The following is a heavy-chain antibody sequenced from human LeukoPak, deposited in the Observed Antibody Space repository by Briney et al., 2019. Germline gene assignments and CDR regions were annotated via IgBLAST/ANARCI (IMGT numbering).Heavy chain of an antibody. Sequence: PGGSLRLSCAASGFTFSSYSMNWVRQAPGKGLEWVSSISSSSSYIYYADSVKGRFTISRDNAKNSLYLQMNSLRAEDMALYYCAKDVATRRLYYFDYWGQGTLVTVSS. CDR2: ISSSSSYI. V-gene: IGHV3-21*04. J-gene: IGHJ4*02. CDR3: AKDVATRRLYYFDY. D-gene: IGHD6-6*01. CDR1: GFTFSSYS.